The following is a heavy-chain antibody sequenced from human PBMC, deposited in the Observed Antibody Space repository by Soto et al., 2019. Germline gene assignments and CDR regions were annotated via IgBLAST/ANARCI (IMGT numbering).Heavy chain of an antibody. J-gene: IGHJ4*02. Sequence: QVQLQESGPGLVKPSDTLSLTCAVSGYSISSSNWLGWIRQPPGKGLAWIGYIYYSGSTYYNPSLKSRVTMSVATSQNPYSLKLISVTAVDTAVYYCERGQLLPDSWGQGNLVTVSS. CDR1: GYSISSSNW. V-gene: IGHV4-28*03. D-gene: IGHD2-15*01. CDR3: ERGQLLPDS. CDR2: IYYSGST.